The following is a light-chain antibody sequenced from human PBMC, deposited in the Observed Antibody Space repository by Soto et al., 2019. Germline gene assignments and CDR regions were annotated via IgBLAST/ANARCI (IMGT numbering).Light chain of an antibody. CDR3: QSFDSSLTGLI. CDR1: NSNIGAGSG. CDR2: ANT. Sequence: QSVLTQPPSVTGAPGQRVTISCTGNNSNIGAGSGVNWYQQFPDKPPKLLIYANTHRPSGVPDRFSGSTSATSASLAITGLQTQDEADYCCQSFDSSLTGLIFGGGSQLTVL. V-gene: IGLV1-40*01. J-gene: IGLJ2*01.